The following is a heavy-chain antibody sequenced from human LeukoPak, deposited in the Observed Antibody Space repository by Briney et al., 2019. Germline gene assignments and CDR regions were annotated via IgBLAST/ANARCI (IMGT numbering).Heavy chain of an antibody. J-gene: IGHJ4*02. D-gene: IGHD2-21*01. Sequence: GGSLRLSCAASGFNLGVYWMSWVRQAPGKGLEWVATMSQDGHYVYYVDSVKGRFYISRDNARNSLYLQMDSLRAEDTAVYYCAREYYSSFDFWGQGALVTVSS. V-gene: IGHV3-7*01. CDR3: AREYYSSFDF. CDR2: MSQDGHYV. CDR1: GFNLGVYW.